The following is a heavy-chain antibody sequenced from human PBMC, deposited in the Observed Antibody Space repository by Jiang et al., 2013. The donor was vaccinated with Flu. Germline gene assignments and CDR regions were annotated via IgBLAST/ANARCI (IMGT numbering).Heavy chain of an antibody. D-gene: IGHD3-3*01. Sequence: KPTQTLTLTCTFSGFSLTTSGVGVGWIRQPPGKALEWLAIIYWDDDKRYSPSLKTRLTITKDTSKNRVVLTLTNMDPADTATYYCAYSYYPYWSGFSSPPDWFDPWGQGTLVTVSS. CDR3: AYSYYPYWSGFSSPPDWFDP. J-gene: IGHJ5*02. CDR2: IYWDDDK. CDR1: GFSLTTSGVG. V-gene: IGHV2-5*02.